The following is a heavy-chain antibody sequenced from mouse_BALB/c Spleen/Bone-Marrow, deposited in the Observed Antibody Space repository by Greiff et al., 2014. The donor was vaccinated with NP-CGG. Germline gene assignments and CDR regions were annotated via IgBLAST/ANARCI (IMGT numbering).Heavy chain of an antibody. D-gene: IGHD3-1*01. V-gene: IGHV1S56*01. CDR1: GYNFTSYY. CDR2: IYPGNVNT. Sequence: VQLQQSGPELVKPGASVAISCKASGYNFTSYYIHWVKQRPGQGLEWIGWIYPGNVNTKYNEKFKGKATLTADKSSTTAYMQLSSLTSEDSAVYFCARSGGAAMDYWGQGTPVTVSS. CDR3: ARSGGAAMDY. J-gene: IGHJ4*01.